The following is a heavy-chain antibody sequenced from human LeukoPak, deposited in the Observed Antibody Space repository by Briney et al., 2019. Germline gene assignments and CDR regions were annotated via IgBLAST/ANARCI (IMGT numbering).Heavy chain of an antibody. CDR1: AGTFSSYA. Sequence: SVKVSCKASAGTFSSYAVSWVRQAPGQGLECMGGIITIFGIAKSAQKFQGRVTITTDESTSTAYIELSSLRSEDTTVYYCARVSRGERPHYGAIDYWGQGTLVTVSS. V-gene: IGHV1-69*05. CDR2: IITIFGIA. J-gene: IGHJ4*02. D-gene: IGHD4-17*01. CDR3: ARVSRGERPHYGAIDY.